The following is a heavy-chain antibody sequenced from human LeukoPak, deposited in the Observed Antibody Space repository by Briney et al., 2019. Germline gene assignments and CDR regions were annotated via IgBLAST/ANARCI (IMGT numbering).Heavy chain of an antibody. J-gene: IGHJ5*02. V-gene: IGHV4-39*01. Sequence: PSETLSLTCTVSGGSISSSSYYWGWIRQPPGKGLEWIGSIYYSGSTYYNPSLKSRVTISVDTSKNQFSLKLSSVTAADTAVYYCASRNYYGSGIFDPWGQGTLVTVSS. CDR2: IYYSGST. D-gene: IGHD3-10*01. CDR3: ASRNYYGSGIFDP. CDR1: GGSISSSSYY.